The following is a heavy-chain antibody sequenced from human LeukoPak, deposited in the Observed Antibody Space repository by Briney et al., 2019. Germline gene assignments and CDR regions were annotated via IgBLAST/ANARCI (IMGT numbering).Heavy chain of an antibody. V-gene: IGHV4-34*01. Sequence: PSETLSLTCAVYGGSFSGYYWSWIRQPPGKGLEWIGEINHSGSTNYNPSLKSRVTISVDTSKNQFSLKLSSVTAADTAVYYCARTDSSGYYLGYYYMDVWGKGTTVTVSS. J-gene: IGHJ6*03. D-gene: IGHD3-22*01. CDR1: GGSFSGYY. CDR2: INHSGST. CDR3: ARTDSSGYYLGYYYMDV.